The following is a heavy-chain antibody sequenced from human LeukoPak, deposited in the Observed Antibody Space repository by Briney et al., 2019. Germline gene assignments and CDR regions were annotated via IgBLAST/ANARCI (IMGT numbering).Heavy chain of an antibody. CDR3: APYCSSPTCYQVYFDS. J-gene: IGHJ4*02. CDR1: GFTFSTYS. Sequence: PGGSLRLSCAASGFTFSTYSMNWVRQAPGKGLEWISYISSSGSTMYYADSVKGRFTISRDNAKNSLYLQVYSLRVEDTAVYYCAPYCSSPTCYQVYFDSWGQGTLVTVFS. D-gene: IGHD2-2*01. CDR2: ISSSGSTM. V-gene: IGHV3-48*01.